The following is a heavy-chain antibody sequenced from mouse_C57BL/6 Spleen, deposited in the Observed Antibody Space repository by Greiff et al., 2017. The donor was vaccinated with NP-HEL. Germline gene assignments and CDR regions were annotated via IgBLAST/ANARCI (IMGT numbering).Heavy chain of an antibody. CDR1: GFTFSDYG. D-gene: IGHD2-4*01. CDR3: ARCLYDYDDWFAY. Sequence: EVKLMESGGGLVKPGGSLKLSCAASGFTFSDYGMHWVRQAPEKGLEWVAYISSGSSTIYYADTVKGRFTISRDNAKNTLFLQMTSLRSEDTAMYYCARCLYDYDDWFAYWGQGTLVTVSA. J-gene: IGHJ3*01. CDR2: ISSGSSTI. V-gene: IGHV5-17*01.